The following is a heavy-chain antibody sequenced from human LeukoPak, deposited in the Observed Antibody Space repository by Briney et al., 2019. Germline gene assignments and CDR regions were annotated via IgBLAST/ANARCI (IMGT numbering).Heavy chain of an antibody. CDR3: ARESCSGGSCYLDY. CDR1: GGSISSGSYY. CDR2: IYTSGST. V-gene: IGHV4-61*02. Sequence: SQTLSLTCTVSGGSISSGSYYWSWIRQPAGKGREWIGRIYTSGSTNYNPSLKSRVTISVDTSKNQSSLKLSSVTAADTAVYYCARESCSGGSCYLDYWGQGTLVTISS. D-gene: IGHD2-15*01. J-gene: IGHJ4*02.